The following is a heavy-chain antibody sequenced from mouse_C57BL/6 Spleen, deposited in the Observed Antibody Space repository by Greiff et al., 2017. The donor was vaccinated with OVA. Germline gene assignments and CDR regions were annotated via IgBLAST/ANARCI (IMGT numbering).Heavy chain of an antibody. V-gene: IGHV1-76*01. CDR1: GYTFTDYY. Sequence: VHLVESGAELVRPGASVKLSCKASGYTFTDYYINWVKQRPGQGLEWIARIYPGSGNTYYNEKFKGKATLTAEKSSSTAYMQLSSLTSEDSAVYFCAREGSSYAMDYWGQGTSVTVSS. D-gene: IGHD1-1*01. J-gene: IGHJ4*01. CDR2: IYPGSGNT. CDR3: AREGSSYAMDY.